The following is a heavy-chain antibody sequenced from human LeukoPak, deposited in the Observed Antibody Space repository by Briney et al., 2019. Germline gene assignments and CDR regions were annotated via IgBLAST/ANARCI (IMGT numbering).Heavy chain of an antibody. CDR3: ARPRYSSSWYENWFDP. D-gene: IGHD6-13*01. CDR1: GYTFTSYD. J-gene: IGHJ5*02. Sequence: ASVKVSCKASGYTFTSYDINWVRQATGQGLEWMGWMNPNSGNTGYAQKFQGRVTMTRNTSISTDYMELSSLRSEDTAVYYCARPRYSSSWYENWFDPWGQGTLVTVSS. CDR2: MNPNSGNT. V-gene: IGHV1-8*01.